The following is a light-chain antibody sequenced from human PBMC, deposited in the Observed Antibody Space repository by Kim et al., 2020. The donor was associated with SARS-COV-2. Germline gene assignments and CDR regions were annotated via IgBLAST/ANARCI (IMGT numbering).Light chain of an antibody. CDR1: QSISSH. CDR3: QQGYSSPHIT. J-gene: IGKJ5*01. Sequence: SVGDRVIITCRTSQSISSHLNWYQQKPRKGPKLLVFAASNLQSGVPSRFSGSGSGTEFTLTTRALQPEDSATYYCQQGYSSPHITFGRGTRLEIK. V-gene: IGKV1-39*01. CDR2: AAS.